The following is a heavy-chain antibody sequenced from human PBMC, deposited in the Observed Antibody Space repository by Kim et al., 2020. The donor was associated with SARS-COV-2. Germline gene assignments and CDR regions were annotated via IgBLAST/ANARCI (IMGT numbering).Heavy chain of an antibody. J-gene: IGHJ5*02. Sequence: GGSLRLSCAASGFTFSDYYMSWIRQAPGKGLEWVSYISSSGSTIYYADSVKGRFTISRDNAKNSLYLQMNSLRAEDTAVYYCARDHYHYYYGSGSYVVWFDPWGQGTLVTVSS. CDR2: ISSSGSTI. CDR3: ARDHYHYYYGSGSYVVWFDP. D-gene: IGHD3-10*01. CDR1: GFTFSDYY. V-gene: IGHV3-11*04.